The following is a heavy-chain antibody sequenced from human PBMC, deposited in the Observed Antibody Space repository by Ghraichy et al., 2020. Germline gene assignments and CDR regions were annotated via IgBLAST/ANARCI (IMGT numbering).Heavy chain of an antibody. D-gene: IGHD3-22*01. CDR2: IYTSGST. V-gene: IGHV4-4*07. CDR1: GGSISSYY. CDR3: ASEGERGYVYYYDSSGPGRMDV. Sequence: GSLRLSCTVSGGSISSYYWSWIRQPAGKGLEWIGRIYTSGSTNYNPSLKSRVTMSVDTSKNRFSLKLSCVTAADTAVYYCASEGERGYVYYYDSSGPGRMDVWGQGTTVTVSS. J-gene: IGHJ6*02.